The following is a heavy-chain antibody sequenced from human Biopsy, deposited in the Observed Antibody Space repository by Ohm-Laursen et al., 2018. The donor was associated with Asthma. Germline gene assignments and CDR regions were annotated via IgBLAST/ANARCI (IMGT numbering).Heavy chain of an antibody. Sequence: SLRLSCTASGFTFSAYAMYWVRQAPGKGLDWVAGLSFDGSKKYFADSVEGRFTISRDNSQNTLYLQLNSLRLDDTAVYFCARTQSSGWTRGMDVWGQGTTVTVS. CDR3: ARTQSSGWTRGMDV. V-gene: IGHV3-30*03. D-gene: IGHD6-19*01. CDR2: LSFDGSKK. J-gene: IGHJ6*02. CDR1: GFTFSAYA.